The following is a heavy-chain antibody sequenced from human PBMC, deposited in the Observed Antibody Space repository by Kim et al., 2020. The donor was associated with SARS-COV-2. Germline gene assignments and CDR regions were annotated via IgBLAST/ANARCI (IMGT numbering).Heavy chain of an antibody. CDR2: IYYSGST. V-gene: IGHV4-31*03. D-gene: IGHD6-13*01. Sequence: SETLSLTCTVSGGSISSGGYYWSWIRQHPGKGLEWIGYIYYSGSTYYNPSLKSRVTISVDTSKNQFSLKLSSVTAADTAVYYCARGQLYSSSWQTRDYGMDVWGQGTTVTVSS. CDR1: GGSISSGGYY. CDR3: ARGQLYSSSWQTRDYGMDV. J-gene: IGHJ6*02.